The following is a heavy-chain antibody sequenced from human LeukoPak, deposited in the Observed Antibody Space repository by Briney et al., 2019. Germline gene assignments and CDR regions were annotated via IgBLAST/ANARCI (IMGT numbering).Heavy chain of an antibody. CDR3: AKRAGQQLTYWYTDL. Sequence: GGSLRLSCAASGFTFNNYAMSWVRQAPGKGLECVSTISNSYNTYYADSVKGRFTISRDNSKNMLYLQMDSLRADDTAIYYCAKRAGQQLTYWYTDLWGRGTLVSVSS. CDR1: GFTFNNYA. J-gene: IGHJ2*01. CDR2: ISNSYNT. D-gene: IGHD6-13*01. V-gene: IGHV3-23*01.